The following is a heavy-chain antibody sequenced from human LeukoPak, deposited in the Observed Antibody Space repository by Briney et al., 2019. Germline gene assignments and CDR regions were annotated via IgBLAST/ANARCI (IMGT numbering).Heavy chain of an antibody. CDR1: GGSISSSSYY. V-gene: IGHV4-39*01. CDR2: IYYSGST. D-gene: IGHD7-27*01. J-gene: IGHJ4*02. CDR3: AGPSTGDPALFDY. Sequence: SETLSLTCTVSGGSISSSSYYWGWIRQPPGKGLEWIGSIYYSGSTYYNPSLRSRVTISVDTSKNQFSLKLSSVTAADTAVYYCAGPSTGDPALFDYWGQGTLVTVSS.